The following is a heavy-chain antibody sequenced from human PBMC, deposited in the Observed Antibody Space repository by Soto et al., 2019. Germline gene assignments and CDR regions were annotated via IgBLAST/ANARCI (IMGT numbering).Heavy chain of an antibody. J-gene: IGHJ4*02. CDR3: ERGIIVVVTSGEFDY. D-gene: IGHD3-22*01. V-gene: IGHV3-30-3*01. Sequence: QVQLVESGGGVVQPGRSLRLSCAASGFTFSSYAMHWVRQAPGKGLEWVAVISYDGSNKYYADSVKGRFTISRDNSKNTLYLQMNSLRAEDTAVYYCERGIIVVVTSGEFDYWGQGTLVTVSS. CDR1: GFTFSSYA. CDR2: ISYDGSNK.